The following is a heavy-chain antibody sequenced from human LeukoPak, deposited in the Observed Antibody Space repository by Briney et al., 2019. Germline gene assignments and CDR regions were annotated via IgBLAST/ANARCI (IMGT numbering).Heavy chain of an antibody. CDR1: GFTFRGYS. Sequence: GGSLRLSCAASGFTFRGYSMSWVRQAPGKGLEWVSNIRSNGGDTYYTDSVKGRFTISRDNSKNTLYLEMNSLRAEDTAVYYCAKGGYTTWFDPWGQGTLVTVSS. V-gene: IGHV3-23*01. J-gene: IGHJ5*02. CDR2: IRSNGGDT. D-gene: IGHD2-15*01. CDR3: AKGGYTTWFDP.